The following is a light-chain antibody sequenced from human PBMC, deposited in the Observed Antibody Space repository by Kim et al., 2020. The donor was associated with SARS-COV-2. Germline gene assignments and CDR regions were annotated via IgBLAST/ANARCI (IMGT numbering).Light chain of an antibody. Sequence: VSLGQTASITCSGDKLGDKYACWYQQKPGQSPVLVIYQDSKRPSGIPERFSGSNSGNTATLTISGTQALDEADYYCQAWDSSTYYVFGTGTKVTVL. CDR1: KLGDKY. V-gene: IGLV3-1*01. CDR2: QDS. CDR3: QAWDSSTYYV. J-gene: IGLJ1*01.